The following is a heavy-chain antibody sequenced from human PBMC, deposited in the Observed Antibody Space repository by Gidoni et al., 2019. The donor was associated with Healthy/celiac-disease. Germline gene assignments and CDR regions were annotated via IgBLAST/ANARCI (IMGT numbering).Heavy chain of an antibody. Sequence: EVQLLESGGGLVQPGGSLRLSCAASGFTFSSYAMSWVRQAPGKGLEWVSAISGSGGSTYYADSVKGRFTISRDTSKNTLYLQINSLRAEDTAVYYCAKRGSSLLGYFDYWCQGTLVTVSS. J-gene: IGHJ4*02. CDR1: GFTFSSYA. V-gene: IGHV3-23*01. CDR3: AKRGSSLLGYFDY. D-gene: IGHD6-6*01. CDR2: ISGSGGST.